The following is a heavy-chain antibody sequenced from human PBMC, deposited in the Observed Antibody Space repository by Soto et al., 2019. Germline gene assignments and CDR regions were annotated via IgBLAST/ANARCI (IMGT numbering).Heavy chain of an antibody. Sequence: QVQLVESGGGVVQPGRSLRLSCAASGFIFNSYGMHWVRQAPGKGLEWVAAISSDGRKIYYADSVKGRFTISRDNSKNALYLHMSSLPAEDTAVYYCARVPWNLAQCHDLDYWGQGTMVTVSS. J-gene: IGHJ4*02. V-gene: IGHV3-30*03. CDR3: ARVPWNLAQCHDLDY. CDR1: GFIFNSYG. CDR2: ISSDGRKI. D-gene: IGHD1-1*01.